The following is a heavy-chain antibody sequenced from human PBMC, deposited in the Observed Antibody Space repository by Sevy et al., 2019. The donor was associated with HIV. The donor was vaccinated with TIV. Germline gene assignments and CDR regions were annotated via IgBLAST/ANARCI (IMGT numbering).Heavy chain of an antibody. Sequence: SGPTLVNPTQTLTLTCTFSGFSLSTSGVGVGWIRQPPGKALEWLALIYWDADKRYSPSLKSRLTITKDTSKNQVVLTMXNRYPVDTATYYCAHVYYYDSSGYYSEVLTYYFDYWGQGTLVTVSS. CDR3: AHVYYYDSSGYYSEVLTYYFDY. D-gene: IGHD3-22*01. J-gene: IGHJ4*02. CDR1: GFSLSTSGVG. V-gene: IGHV2-5*02. CDR2: IYWDADK.